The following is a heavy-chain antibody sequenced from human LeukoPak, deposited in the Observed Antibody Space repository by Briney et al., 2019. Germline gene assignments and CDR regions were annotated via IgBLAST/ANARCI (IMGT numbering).Heavy chain of an antibody. CDR3: ARENTYYYDSSGYYRN. J-gene: IGHJ4*02. CDR1: GYTFTSYY. D-gene: IGHD3-22*01. CDR2: INPSGGST. V-gene: IGHV1-46*01. Sequence: GASVKVSCKASGYTFTSYYMHWVRQAPGQGLEWMGIINPSGGSTSYAQKFQGRVTMTRDTSTSTVYMELSSLRSEDTAVYYCARENTYYYDSSGYYRNWGQGTLVTVSS.